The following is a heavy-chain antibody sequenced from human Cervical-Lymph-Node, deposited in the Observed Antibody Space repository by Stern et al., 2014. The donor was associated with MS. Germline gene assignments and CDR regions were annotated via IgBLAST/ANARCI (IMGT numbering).Heavy chain of an antibody. CDR1: GFTFSGYG. D-gene: IGHD2/OR15-2a*01. J-gene: IGHJ4*02. CDR2: IWSDGSNE. Sequence: VQLLESGGGVVQPGRSLRLSCAASGFTFSGYGMHWVRQAPGKGLERVAVIWSDGSNEYYAGAVKGRFTISRDDSKNTLDLQMNNLRAEDTAIYYCARDKASSTLDYWGQGTLVTVSS. V-gene: IGHV3-33*01. CDR3: ARDKASSTLDY.